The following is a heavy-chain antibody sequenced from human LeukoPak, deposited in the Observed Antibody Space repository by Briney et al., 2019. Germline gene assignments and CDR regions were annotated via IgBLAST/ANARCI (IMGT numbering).Heavy chain of an antibody. CDR1: GFSLSDYG. D-gene: IGHD2-15*01. CDR2: IAYDGTSK. V-gene: IGHV3-30*02. Sequence: PGGSLRLSCAVSGFSLSDYGIHWVRQAPGKGLEWVAFIAYDGTSKFYADSVKGRFTISRDISRSTLYLQMNSLWPEDTAVYYCARVGRKSRVVDIVRKKETGYYYYMDVWGKGTTVTVSS. CDR3: ARVGRKSRVVDIVRKKETGYYYYMDV. J-gene: IGHJ6*03.